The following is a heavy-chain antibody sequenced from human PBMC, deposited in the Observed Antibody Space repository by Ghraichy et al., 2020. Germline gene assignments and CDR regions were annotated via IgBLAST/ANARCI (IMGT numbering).Heavy chain of an antibody. CDR1: GYTFTSYG. J-gene: IGHJ4*02. V-gene: IGHV1-18*04. Sequence: ASVKVSCKASGYTFTSYGISWVRQAPGQGLEWMGWISAYNGNTNYAQKLQGRVTMTTDTSTSTAYMELRSLRSDDTAVYYCARLSCSSTSCYEFDYWGQGTLVTVSS. D-gene: IGHD2-2*01. CDR3: ARLSCSSTSCYEFDY. CDR2: ISAYNGNT.